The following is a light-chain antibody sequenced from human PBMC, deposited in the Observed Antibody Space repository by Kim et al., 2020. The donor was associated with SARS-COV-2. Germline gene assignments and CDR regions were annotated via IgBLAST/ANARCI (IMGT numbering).Light chain of an antibody. CDR2: EVS. Sequence: ASGSPGQSVTISCTGTSSDVGGYNYVSWYQQHPGKAPKLMIYEVSKRPSGVPDRFSGSKSGNTASLTVSGLQAEDEADYYCSSFRVFGGGTQLTVL. V-gene: IGLV2-8*01. J-gene: IGLJ2*01. CDR1: SSDVGGYNY. CDR3: SSFRV.